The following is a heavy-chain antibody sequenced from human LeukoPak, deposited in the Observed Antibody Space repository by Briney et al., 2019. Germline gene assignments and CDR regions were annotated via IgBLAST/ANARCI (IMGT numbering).Heavy chain of an antibody. J-gene: IGHJ4*02. CDR2: IYHSGST. Sequence: KPSETLSLTCAVSGYSISSGYYWGWIRQPPGKGLEWIGSIYHSGSTDYNPSLKSRVTISVDTSKNQFSLKLSSVTAAETAVYYCGRRLGIMRDSFDYWGQGNLVTVSS. V-gene: IGHV4-38-2*01. CDR3: GRRLGIMRDSFDY. CDR1: GYSISSGYY. D-gene: IGHD7-27*01.